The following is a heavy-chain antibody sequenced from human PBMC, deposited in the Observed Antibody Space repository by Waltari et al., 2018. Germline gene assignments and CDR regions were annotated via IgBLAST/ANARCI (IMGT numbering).Heavy chain of an antibody. J-gene: IGHJ4*02. Sequence: EEQLVESGGGLVQPGDSLRLSCAASGFTFRSYAMHWVRQAPGKGVEGVSVISGRGGSTDYADSVKGRFTISRDNSKNTLYLQMNNLRVEDTAVYYCASSLYGDYTQIWGRVFDYWGQGTLVTVSS. CDR3: ASSLYGDYTQIWGRVFDY. D-gene: IGHD4-17*01. V-gene: IGHV3-23*04. CDR2: ISGRGGST. CDR1: GFTFRSYA.